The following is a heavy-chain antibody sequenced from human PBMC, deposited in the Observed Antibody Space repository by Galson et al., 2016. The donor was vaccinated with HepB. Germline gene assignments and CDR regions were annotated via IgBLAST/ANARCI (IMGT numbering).Heavy chain of an antibody. CDR3: VRGTVDKPGLDV. CDR1: GFTFSSHW. D-gene: IGHD1-1*01. Sequence: SLRLSCAASGFTFSSHWIHWVRQGPGKGLVWVSRINDDGSITTYADSVKGRFTISRANAKNTLYLQMNSLRAADTAVYYCVRGTVDKPGLDVWGQGTTVTVSS. J-gene: IGHJ6*02. CDR2: INDDGSIT. V-gene: IGHV3-74*01.